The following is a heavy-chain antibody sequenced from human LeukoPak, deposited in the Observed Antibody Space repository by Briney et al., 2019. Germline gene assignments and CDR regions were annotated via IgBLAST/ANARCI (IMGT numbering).Heavy chain of an antibody. CDR2: ISGSGGST. J-gene: IGHJ4*02. Sequence: GGSLRLSCAASGFTFSSYAMHWVRQAPGKGLEWVSAISGSGGSTYYADSVKGRFTISRDNSKNTLYLQMNGLRAEDTALYYCAKDMDHDYGDYGFDYWGQGTLVTVSS. CDR3: AKDMDHDYGDYGFDY. D-gene: IGHD4-17*01. V-gene: IGHV3-23*01. CDR1: GFTFSSYA.